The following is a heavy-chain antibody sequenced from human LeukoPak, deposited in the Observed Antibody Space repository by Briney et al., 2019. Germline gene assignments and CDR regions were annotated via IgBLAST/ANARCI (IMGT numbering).Heavy chain of an antibody. V-gene: IGHV1-2*02. CDR1: GYTFTASY. Sequence: ASVKVSCKASGYTFTASYIDWVRQAPGQGLEWMGRINIYSGGTNYAQKFQGRVTLTRDTSISTAYMELSWLRSDDTAVYFCARQGAAASFDYWGQGTLVTVSS. CDR3: ARQGAAASFDY. CDR2: INIYSGGT. J-gene: IGHJ4*02. D-gene: IGHD6-13*01.